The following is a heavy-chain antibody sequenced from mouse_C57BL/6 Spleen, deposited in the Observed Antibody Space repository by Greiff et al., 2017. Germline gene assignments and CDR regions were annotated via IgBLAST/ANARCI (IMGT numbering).Heavy chain of an antibody. CDR2: IWSGGST. Sequence: QVQLKQSGPGLVQPSQSLSITCTVSGFSLTSYGVHWVRQSPGKGLEWLGVIWSGGSTDYNAAFISRLSISKDNPKSQVFFKMNSLQADDTAIYYCARNGVITTVVADYYAMDYWGQGTSVTVSS. J-gene: IGHJ4*01. V-gene: IGHV2-2*01. CDR3: ARNGVITTVVADYYAMDY. D-gene: IGHD1-1*01. CDR1: GFSLTSYG.